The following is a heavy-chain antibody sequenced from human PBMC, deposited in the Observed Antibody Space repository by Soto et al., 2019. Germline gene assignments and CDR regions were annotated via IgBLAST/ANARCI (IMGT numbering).Heavy chain of an antibody. D-gene: IGHD2-8*01. J-gene: IGHJ4*02. CDR3: ASDNGGTFDY. CDR2: ISKSSTSS. Sequence: QVLLVESGGGLVKPGGSLRLSCAASGFTFSDYYMAWIRQPPGKGLEWVSYISKSSTSSNYGDSMKGRFTISRDNAKNSLYLQMDRLRAEDPAVYYCASDNGGTFDYWGQGTLVTVSS. V-gene: IGHV3-11*05. CDR1: GFTFSDYY.